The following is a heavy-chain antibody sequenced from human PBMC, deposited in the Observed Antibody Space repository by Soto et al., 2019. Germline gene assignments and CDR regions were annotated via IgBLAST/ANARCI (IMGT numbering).Heavy chain of an antibody. CDR3: ARWQTSGWYFDY. J-gene: IGHJ4*02. V-gene: IGHV4-34*01. CDR1: GGSFSGYY. D-gene: IGHD6-19*01. CDR2: INHSGST. Sequence: QVQLQQWGAGLLKPSETLSLTCAVYGGSFSGYYWSWIRQPPGKGLEWIGEINHSGSTNYNPSLKGRVTISVDTSKNQFSLKLSSVTAADTAVYYCARWQTSGWYFDYWGQGTLVTVSS.